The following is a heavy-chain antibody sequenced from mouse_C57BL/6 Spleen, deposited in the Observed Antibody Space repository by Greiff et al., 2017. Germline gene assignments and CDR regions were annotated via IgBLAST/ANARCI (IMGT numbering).Heavy chain of an antibody. CDR3: ARWYYCSRSSYWYFDV. CDR2: IHSNSGST. D-gene: IGHD1-1*01. V-gene: IGHV1-64*01. Sequence: QVQLQQPGAELVKPGASVKLSCKASGYTFTSYWMHWVKQRPGQGLAWIGMIHSNSGSTNYNEKFKSKATLTVDKSSSTAYMQLSSLTSEDSAVYYCARWYYCSRSSYWYFDVWGTGTTVTVSS. J-gene: IGHJ1*03. CDR1: GYTFTSYW.